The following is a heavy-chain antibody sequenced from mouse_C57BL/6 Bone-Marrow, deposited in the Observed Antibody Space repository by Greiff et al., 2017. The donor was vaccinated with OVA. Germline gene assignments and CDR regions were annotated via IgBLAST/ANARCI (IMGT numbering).Heavy chain of an antibody. V-gene: IGHV1-15*01. J-gene: IGHJ3*01. CDR3: TRDPLYYGSAFAY. CDR1: GYTFTDYE. Sequence: VQLQESGAELVRPGASVTLSCKASGYTFTDYEMHWVKQTPVHGLEWIGAIDPETGGTAYNQKFKGKAILTADKSSSTAYKELRSLTSEDSAVYYCTRDPLYYGSAFAYWGQGTLVTVSA. CDR2: IDPETGGT. D-gene: IGHD1-1*01.